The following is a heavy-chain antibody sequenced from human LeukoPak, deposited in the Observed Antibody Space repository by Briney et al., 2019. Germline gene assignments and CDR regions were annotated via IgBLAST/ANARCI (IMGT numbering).Heavy chain of an antibody. Sequence: PGGSLRLSCAASGFTFDDYAMHWVRQAPGKGLEWVSGISWNSGSIGYADSVKGRFTISRDNAKNSLYLQMNSLRAEDTALYYCAKDYYDSSGYYYHYWGQGTLVTVSS. V-gene: IGHV3-9*01. CDR1: GFTFDDYA. CDR3: AKDYYDSSGYYYHY. CDR2: ISWNSGSI. J-gene: IGHJ4*02. D-gene: IGHD3-22*01.